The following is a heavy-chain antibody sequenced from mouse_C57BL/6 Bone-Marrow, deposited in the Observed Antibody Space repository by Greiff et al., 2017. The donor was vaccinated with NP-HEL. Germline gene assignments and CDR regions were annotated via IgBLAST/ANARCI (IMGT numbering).Heavy chain of an antibody. V-gene: IGHV2-3*01. D-gene: IGHD2-5*01. Sequence: VQLKESVPGLVAPSHCLSITCTVSGFSLPSYGVSLVRHPPGQGLEWLGVIWGDGSTNYHSALISRLSISKDNSKSQVFLQLNSLQTDDTATYYCAKAYYSNYGFDYWGQGTTLTVSS. CDR3: AKAYYSNYGFDY. CDR2: IWGDGST. J-gene: IGHJ2*01. CDR1: GFSLPSYG.